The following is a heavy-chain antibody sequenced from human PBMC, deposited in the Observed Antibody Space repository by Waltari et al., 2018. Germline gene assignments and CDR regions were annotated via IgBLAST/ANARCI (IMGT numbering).Heavy chain of an antibody. V-gene: IGHV1-46*01. Sequence: QVQLVQSGAEVKKPGASVKVSCQASGYTFTNYFMHWVRQAPGQGLEWMGIINPTDGSTTYRQKFQDRVTMTRDTSTGTFYMGLSSLRSDDTAVYYCARDHDVGSGTYSHNWFDPWGQGTLVTVSS. CDR2: INPTDGST. D-gene: IGHD3-10*01. CDR1: GYTFTNYF. J-gene: IGHJ5*02. CDR3: ARDHDVGSGTYSHNWFDP.